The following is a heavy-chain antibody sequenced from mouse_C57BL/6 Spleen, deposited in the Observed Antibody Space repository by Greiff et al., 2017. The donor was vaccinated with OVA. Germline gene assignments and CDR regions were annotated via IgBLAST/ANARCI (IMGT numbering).Heavy chain of an antibody. V-gene: IGHV1-15*01. D-gene: IGHD1-1*01. Sequence: VQGVESGAELVRPGASVTLSCKASGYTFTDYEMHWVKQTPVHGLEWIGAIDPETGGTAYNQKFKGKAILTADKSSSTAYMELRSLTSEDSAVYYCTRGDYGSSSWFAYWGQGTLVTVSA. CDR3: TRGDYGSSSWFAY. J-gene: IGHJ3*01. CDR2: IDPETGGT. CDR1: GYTFTDYE.